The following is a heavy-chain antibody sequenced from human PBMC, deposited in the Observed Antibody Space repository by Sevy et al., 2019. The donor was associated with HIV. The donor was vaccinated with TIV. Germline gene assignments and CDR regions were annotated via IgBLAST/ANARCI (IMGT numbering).Heavy chain of an antibody. V-gene: IGHV3-21*01. CDR2: ISGSGSYI. D-gene: IGHD3-10*02. J-gene: IGHJ4*02. Sequence: GGSLRLSCAASGFAFSTYSMNWVRQAPGKGLEWVSSISGSGSYIYYADSVQGRVAISRDNAKSSLYLQMNNLRAEDTAVYYCVREAANVRYFDYWGQGTLVTVSS. CDR1: GFAFSTYS. CDR3: VREAANVRYFDY.